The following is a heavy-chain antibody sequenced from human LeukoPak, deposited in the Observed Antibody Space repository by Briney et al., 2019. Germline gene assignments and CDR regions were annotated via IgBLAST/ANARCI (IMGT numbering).Heavy chain of an antibody. J-gene: IGHJ6*03. CDR2: IIPIFGAA. V-gene: IGHV1-69*13. D-gene: IGHD3-3*01. CDR3: AAGTTYYDFWSGSRTALYYYYMHV. Sequence: SVKVSCKASGGTSSSYAISWVGQAPGQGLEWMGGIIPIFGAANYAQKLPGRVTITAEESTSTATMELSCLLSQDPTVYYCAAGTTYYDFWSGSRTALYYYYMHVWGKGTTVTVSS. CDR1: GGTSSSYA.